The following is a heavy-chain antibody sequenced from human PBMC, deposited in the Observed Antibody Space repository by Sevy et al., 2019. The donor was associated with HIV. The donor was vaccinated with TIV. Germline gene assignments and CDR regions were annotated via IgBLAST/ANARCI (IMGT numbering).Heavy chain of an antibody. D-gene: IGHD2-2*01. CDR1: DGSFSGYY. CDR2: INESGIS. V-gene: IGHV4-34*01. Sequence: SETLSLTCAVHDGSFSGYYWNWIRQLPGKGLEWIGEINESGISYYNPSPKSPVPISVDTSKEQFSLKLNFVTAVDSAAYFWARSPPVVVVPGAPSWFDPWGQGTLVTVSS. J-gene: IGHJ5*02. CDR3: ARSPPVVVVPGAPSWFDP.